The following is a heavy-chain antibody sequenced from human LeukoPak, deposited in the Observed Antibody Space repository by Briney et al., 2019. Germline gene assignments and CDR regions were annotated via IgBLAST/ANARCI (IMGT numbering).Heavy chain of an antibody. Sequence: ASVKVSCKASGYTFTSYDINWVRQAAGQGLEWMGWMNPNSGKTGYAQKFQGRVTMTRDTSISTAYMELSRLRSDDTAVYYCARDSSGYCSSTSCLDFDYWGQGTLVTVSS. J-gene: IGHJ4*02. D-gene: IGHD2-2*01. CDR3: ARDSSGYCSSTSCLDFDY. CDR2: MNPNSGKT. V-gene: IGHV1-8*02. CDR1: GYTFTSYD.